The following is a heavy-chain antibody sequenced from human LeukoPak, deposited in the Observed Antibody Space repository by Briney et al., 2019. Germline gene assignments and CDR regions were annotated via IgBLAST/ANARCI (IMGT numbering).Heavy chain of an antibody. CDR1: GGSVGHSSYY. J-gene: IGHJ4*02. D-gene: IGHD6-19*01. CDR2: INHSGST. CDR3: ARRKTMGLLYSSGWSPSPIDY. V-gene: IGHV4-39*07. Sequence: PSETLSLTCSVSGGSVGHSSYYWAWIRQPPGKGLEWIGEINHSGSTNYNPSLKSRVTISVDTSKNQFSLKLSSVTAADTAVYYCARRKTMGLLYSSGWSPSPIDYWGQGTLVTVSS.